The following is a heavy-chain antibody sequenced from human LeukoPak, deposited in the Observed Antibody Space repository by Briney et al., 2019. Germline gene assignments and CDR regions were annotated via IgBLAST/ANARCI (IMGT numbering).Heavy chain of an antibody. CDR3: ARVYGDYVSWFDP. CDR1: GGSISSSNW. CDR2: IYHSGST. D-gene: IGHD4-17*01. V-gene: IGHV4-4*02. J-gene: IGHJ5*02. Sequence: SETLSLTCAVSGGSISSSNWWSWVRQPPGKGLEWIGEIYHSGSTNYNPSLKSRVTISVDKSKNQFSLKLSSVTAVDTAVYYCARVYGDYVSWFDPWGQGTLVTVSS.